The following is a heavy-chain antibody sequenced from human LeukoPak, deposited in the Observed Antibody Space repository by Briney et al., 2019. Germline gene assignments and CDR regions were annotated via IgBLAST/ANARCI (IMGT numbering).Heavy chain of an antibody. V-gene: IGHV3-43D*03. J-gene: IGHJ4*02. CDR1: GFTFDDYA. Sequence: PGGSLRLSCAASGFTFDDYAMHWVRQAPGKGLERVSLISWDGGSTYYADSVKGRFTISRDNSKNSLYLQMNSLRAEDTALYYCAKDSSGYYWDYWGQGTLVTVSS. CDR3: AKDSSGYYWDY. CDR2: ISWDGGST. D-gene: IGHD3-22*01.